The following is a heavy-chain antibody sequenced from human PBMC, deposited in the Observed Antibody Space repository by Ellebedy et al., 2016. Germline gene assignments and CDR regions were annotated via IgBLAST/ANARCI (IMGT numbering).Heavy chain of an antibody. J-gene: IGHJ4*02. CDR3: ARRGAVPGTLDN. Sequence: GESLKISXAASGFTFGDYAMHWVRQGPGKGLMWVSRIRFDGSSTSYADSVKGRFLISRDNAKNTLHLQMNSLRAEDTAVYYCARRGAVPGTLDNWGQGTLVTVSS. CDR2: IRFDGSST. CDR1: GFTFGDYA. D-gene: IGHD2-15*01. V-gene: IGHV3-74*01.